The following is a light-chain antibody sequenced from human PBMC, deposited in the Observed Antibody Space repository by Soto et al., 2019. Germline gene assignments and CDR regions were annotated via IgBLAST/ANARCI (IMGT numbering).Light chain of an antibody. CDR2: GVS. Sequence: QSALTQPASVSGSPGQTITISCTGTSSDVGDYKYVSWYQHHPGKAPKLMIYGVSNRPSWVSNRFTGSKSGNTASLTISGLQAEDEGDYYCTSYTTTNTLLFGGGTKLTVL. J-gene: IGLJ2*01. CDR3: TSYTTTNTLL. V-gene: IGLV2-14*01. CDR1: SSDVGDYKY.